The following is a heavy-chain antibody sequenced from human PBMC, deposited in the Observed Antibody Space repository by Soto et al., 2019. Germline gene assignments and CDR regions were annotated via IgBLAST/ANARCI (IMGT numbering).Heavy chain of an antibody. CDR1: GFSLSTSGMC. D-gene: IGHD3-22*01. J-gene: IGHJ4*02. CDR2: IDWDDDK. Sequence: SGPTLVKPTQTLPLPCTFSGFSLSTSGMCVSWIRQPPGKALEWLALIDWDDDKYYSTSLKTRLTISKDTSKNQVVLTMNNMDPVDTATYYCARTLDYDSSGYHYPFDYWGQGTLVTVSS. CDR3: ARTLDYDSSGYHYPFDY. V-gene: IGHV2-70*01.